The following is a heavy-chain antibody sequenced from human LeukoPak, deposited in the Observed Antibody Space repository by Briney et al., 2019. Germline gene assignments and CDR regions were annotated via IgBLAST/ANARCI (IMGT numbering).Heavy chain of an antibody. CDR1: GFPFSNYA. J-gene: IGHJ6*02. CDR2: ISGSGGAT. CDR3: AKDRSSSGDHYFYGLDV. V-gene: IGHV3-23*01. D-gene: IGHD6-6*01. Sequence: PGGSLRLSCAASGFPFSNYAMSWVRQAPGKGLEWVSGISGSGGATYYADSVKGQFTISRDNSKNTLHLLMSSLRADDTAVYYCAKDRSSSGDHYFYGLDVWGQGTTVTVS.